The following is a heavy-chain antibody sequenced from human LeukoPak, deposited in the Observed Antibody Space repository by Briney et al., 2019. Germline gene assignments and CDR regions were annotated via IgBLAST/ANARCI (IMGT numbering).Heavy chain of an antibody. J-gene: IGHJ3*02. CDR3: ARQGVGATRLSGRAFDI. Sequence: SETLSLTCTVSGGSISSSSYYWGWIRQPPGKGLEWIGSIYYSGSTYYNPSLKSRVTISVDTSKNQFSLKLSSVTAADTAVYYCARQGVGATRLSGRAFDIWGQGTMVTVSS. CDR1: GGSISSSSYY. D-gene: IGHD1-26*01. V-gene: IGHV4-39*01. CDR2: IYYSGST.